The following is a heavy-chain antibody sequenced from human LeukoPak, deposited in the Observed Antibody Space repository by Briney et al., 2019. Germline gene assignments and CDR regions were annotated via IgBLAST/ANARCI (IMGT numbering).Heavy chain of an antibody. V-gene: IGHV3-73*01. CDR1: GFTFSGYA. J-gene: IGHJ5*02. CDR3: TRDSGTYNWFDP. D-gene: IGHD1-26*01. CDR2: IDKKDKGYATAT. Sequence: GGSLKLSCAASGFTFSGYAIHWVRQSSGKGLEWVGQIDKKDKGYATATAYAASVKGRFTISRDDSINTAYLQMKSLKTEDTALYYSTRDSGTYNWFDPWGQGTLVTVSS.